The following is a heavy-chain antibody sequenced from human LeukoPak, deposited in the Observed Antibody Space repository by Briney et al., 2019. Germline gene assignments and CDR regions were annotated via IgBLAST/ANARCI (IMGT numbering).Heavy chain of an antibody. CDR1: GGSISSGSYY. J-gene: IGHJ6*03. Sequence: SETLPHPCTVSGGSISSGSYYWSWIRQPAGKGLEWIGRIYTSGSTNYNPSLMSRVTISVDTSKNQFSLKLSSVTAADTAVYYCAREAAAGDYYDYYMDVWGKGTTMTVSS. D-gene: IGHD6-13*01. CDR3: AREAAAGDYYDYYMDV. V-gene: IGHV4-61*02. CDR2: IYTSGST.